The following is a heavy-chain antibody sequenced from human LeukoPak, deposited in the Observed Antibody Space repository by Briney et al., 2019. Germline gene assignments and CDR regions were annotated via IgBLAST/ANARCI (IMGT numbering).Heavy chain of an antibody. CDR1: GFTFGDYA. Sequence: GGSLRLSCTASGFTFGDYAMSWVRQAPGKGLEWVGFIRSKAYGGTTEYAASVKGRFTISRDDSKSIAYLQMNSLKTEDTAVYCCTRGGIDDFDYWGQGTLVTVSS. D-gene: IGHD2/OR15-2a*01. J-gene: IGHJ4*02. CDR2: IRSKAYGGTT. CDR3: TRGGIDDFDY. V-gene: IGHV3-49*04.